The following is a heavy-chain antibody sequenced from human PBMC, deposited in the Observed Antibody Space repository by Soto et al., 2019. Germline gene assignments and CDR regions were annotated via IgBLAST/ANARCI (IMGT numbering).Heavy chain of an antibody. CDR3: ARNSMVRGVIIAPKYNWFDP. CDR2: IIPIFGTA. CDR1: GGTFSSYA. J-gene: IGHJ5*02. Sequence: SVKVSCKASGGTFSSYAISWVRQAPGQGLEWMGGIIPIFGTANYAQKFQGRVTITADKSTSTAYMELSSLRYEDTAVYYCARNSMVRGVIIAPKYNWFDPWGQGTLVTVSS. V-gene: IGHV1-69*06. D-gene: IGHD3-10*01.